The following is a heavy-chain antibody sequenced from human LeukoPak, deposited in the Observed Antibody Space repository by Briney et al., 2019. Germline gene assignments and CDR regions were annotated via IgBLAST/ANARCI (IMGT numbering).Heavy chain of an antibody. J-gene: IGHJ3*02. Sequence: SETLTLTCTVSGGSISSGDYYWSWIRQPPGKGLEWIGYIYYSGSTYYNPSLRSRVTISVDTSKNQFSLKLSSVTAADTAVYYCARGAAATGDAFDIWGQGTMVTVSS. CDR3: ARGAAATGDAFDI. V-gene: IGHV4-30-4*08. D-gene: IGHD6-25*01. CDR2: IYYSGST. CDR1: GGSISSGDYY.